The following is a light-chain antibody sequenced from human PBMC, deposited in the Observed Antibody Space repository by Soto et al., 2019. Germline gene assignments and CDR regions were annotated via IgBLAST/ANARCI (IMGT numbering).Light chain of an antibody. CDR2: YAS. Sequence: AIRMTQSPSSFSASTGDRVSISCRATQDIGRYLAWFQQIPGKAPKLLMYYASTLPTGVPSRFSGSGSGTDFTLTISSLQPDDFATYYCQQYNSYPITFGQGTRLEIK. CDR1: QDIGRY. J-gene: IGKJ5*01. CDR3: QQYNSYPIT. V-gene: IGKV1-8*01.